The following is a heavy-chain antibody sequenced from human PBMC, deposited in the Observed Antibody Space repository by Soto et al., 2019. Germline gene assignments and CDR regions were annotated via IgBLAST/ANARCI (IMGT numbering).Heavy chain of an antibody. V-gene: IGHV3-66*01. Sequence: EVQVVESGGGLVQPGGSLRLSCAASGFTISSNYMSWVRQAPGKGLEWGSILYSGGNTYYADSVKGRFTISRDNSKNTLYLQMNSLRAEDTAVYYCARGVPPDYWGQGTLVTVSS. CDR1: GFTISSNY. CDR2: LYSGGNT. CDR3: ARGVPPDY. J-gene: IGHJ4*02.